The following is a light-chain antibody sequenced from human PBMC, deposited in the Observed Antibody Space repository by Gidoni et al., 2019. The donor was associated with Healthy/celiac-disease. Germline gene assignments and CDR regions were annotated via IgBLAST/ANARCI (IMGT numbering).Light chain of an antibody. CDR1: PSISSY. CDR2: AAS. J-gene: IGKJ1*01. V-gene: IGKV1-39*01. CDR3: QQSDSTLWT. Sequence: DIQMTQSPSSLSASVGDRVPITCRASPSISSYLNWYQQKPGKAPKLLIYAASRLQSGVPSRVRGSGSGTDFTLTISRLQPEDFATYYCQQSDSTLWTFGQGTKVEIK.